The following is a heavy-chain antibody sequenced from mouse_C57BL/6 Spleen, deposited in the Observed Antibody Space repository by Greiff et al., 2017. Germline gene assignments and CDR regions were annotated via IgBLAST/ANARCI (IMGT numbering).Heavy chain of an antibody. Sequence: VQLKESGAELVRPGASVTLSCKASGYTFTDYEMHWVKQTPVHGLEWIGAIDPETGGTAYNQKFKGKAILTADKSSSTAYMELRSLTSEDSAVYYCTRGRGYDRYFDVWGTGTTVTVSS. D-gene: IGHD2-3*01. J-gene: IGHJ1*03. V-gene: IGHV1-15*01. CDR3: TRGRGYDRYFDV. CDR2: IDPETGGT. CDR1: GYTFTDYE.